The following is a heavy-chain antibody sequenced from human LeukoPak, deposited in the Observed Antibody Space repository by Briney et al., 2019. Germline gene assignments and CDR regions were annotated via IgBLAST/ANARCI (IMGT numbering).Heavy chain of an antibody. CDR1: GGTFSRYA. CDR3: ARDDASIVGTTPFNY. J-gene: IGHJ4*02. V-gene: IGHV1-18*01. CDR2: ISAYNGNT. D-gene: IGHD1-26*01. Sequence: ASVKVSCKASGGTFSRYAISWVRQAPGQGLEWMGWISAYNGNTNYAQNLQGRVTMTTDTSTSTAYMELRSLRSDDTAVYYCARDDASIVGTTPFNYWGQGTLVTVSS.